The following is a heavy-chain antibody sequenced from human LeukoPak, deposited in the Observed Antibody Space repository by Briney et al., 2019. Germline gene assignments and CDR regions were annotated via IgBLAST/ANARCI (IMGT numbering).Heavy chain of an antibody. CDR2: IYYSGST. D-gene: IGHD6-13*01. CDR3: ARDHSSSWYSAGMDV. J-gene: IGHJ6*02. CDR1: GGSISSYY. Sequence: SETLSLTCTVSGGSISSYYWSWIRQPPGKELEWIGYIYYSGSTNYNPSLKSRVTISVDTSKNQFSLKLSSVTAADTAVYYCARDHSSSWYSAGMDVWGQGTTVTVSS. V-gene: IGHV4-59*01.